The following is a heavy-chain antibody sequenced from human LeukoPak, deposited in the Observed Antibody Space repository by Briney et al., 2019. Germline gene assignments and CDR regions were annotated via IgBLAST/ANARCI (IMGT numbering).Heavy chain of an antibody. Sequence: GGSLRLSCAASGFTFSTYAMHWVRQAPGKGLEWVAVIWYDGSIKYYADSVKGRFTISRDNSKNMLYLQMNSLRAGDTAVYYCAKDTNLLTWGQGTLVTVSS. CDR3: AKDTNLLT. CDR2: IWYDGSIK. CDR1: GFTFSTYA. V-gene: IGHV3-33*06. J-gene: IGHJ4*02.